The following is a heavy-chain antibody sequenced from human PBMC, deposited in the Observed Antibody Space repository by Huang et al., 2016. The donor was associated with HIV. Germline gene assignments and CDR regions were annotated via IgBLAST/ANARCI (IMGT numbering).Heavy chain of an antibody. J-gene: IGHJ4*02. CDR3: ARQVDGFRSHFDF. V-gene: IGHV5-51*01. Sequence: EVLLVQSGAELKEPGESLKISCKASGYGFSSYWIGGVSQKPGKGLEWMGIIYPRDSETKYSPSFDGKVTISADKSTRTAYRQWESLKAPDTAIYFCARQVDGFRSHFDFWGQGTLVSVSS. CDR1: GYGFSSYW. CDR2: IYPRDSET. D-gene: IGHD5-18*01.